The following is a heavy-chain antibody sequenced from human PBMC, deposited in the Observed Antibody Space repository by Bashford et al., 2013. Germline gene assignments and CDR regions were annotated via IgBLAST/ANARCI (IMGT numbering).Heavy chain of an antibody. CDR2: NFWNDDK. CDR3: AHLLGSAPAPYSFDH. V-gene: IGHV2-5*01. J-gene: IGHJ4*02. D-gene: IGHD2-15*01. Sequence: SGPTLVRATQTLTLTCSCLDSQSLRVLWVWPGSGSPXGKALEWLAFNFWNDDKRYSPSLKSRLTITTDISRNQVVLTMTKMDPVDTATYYCAHLLGSAPAPYSFDHWGQGALVTVSS. CDR1: DSQSLRVLWV.